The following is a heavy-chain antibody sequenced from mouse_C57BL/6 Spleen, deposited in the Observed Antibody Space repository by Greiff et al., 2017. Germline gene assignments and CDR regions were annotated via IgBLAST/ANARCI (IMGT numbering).Heavy chain of an antibody. CDR1: GYAFTSYW. V-gene: IGHV1-80*01. Sequence: QVQLQQPGAELVKPGASVKISCKASGYAFTSYWMNWVKQRPGQGLEWIGQIYPGDGYTNYNEKFKGKATLTADKSSSTAYMQLSSLTSEDSAVXLFANWDGYYVDYWGQGTTLTVSS. CDR3: ANWDGYYVDY. J-gene: IGHJ2*01. CDR2: IYPGDGYT. D-gene: IGHD2-3*01.